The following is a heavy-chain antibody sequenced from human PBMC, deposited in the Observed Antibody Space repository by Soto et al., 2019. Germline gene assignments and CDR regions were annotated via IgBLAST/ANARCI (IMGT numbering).Heavy chain of an antibody. V-gene: IGHV1-18*01. D-gene: IGHD4-17*01. Sequence: ASVKVSCKASGYTFTNYGISWLRQAPGQGLEWMGWISVYKGNTNTNYAQKFQGRLTMTRNTSTSTAYMELSSLRSEDTAVYYCARGVPYGDSKTYYYYYYMDVWGKGTTVTVSS. CDR2: ISVYKGNTNT. CDR3: ARGVPYGDSKTYYYYYYMDV. CDR1: GYTFTNYG. J-gene: IGHJ6*03.